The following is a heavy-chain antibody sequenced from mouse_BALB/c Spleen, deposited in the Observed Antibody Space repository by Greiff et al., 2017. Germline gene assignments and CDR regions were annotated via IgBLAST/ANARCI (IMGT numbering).Heavy chain of an antibody. CDR3: TRRRDDYDDPLYAMDY. J-gene: IGHJ4*01. V-gene: IGHV1-5*01. Sequence: EVKLQESGTVLARPGASVKMSCKASGYTFTSYWMHWVKQRPGQGLEWIGAIYPGNSDTSYNQKFKGKAKLTAVTSTSTAYMELSSLTNEDSAVYYCTRRRDDYDDPLYAMDYWGQGTSVTVSS. D-gene: IGHD2-4*01. CDR1: GYTFTSYW. CDR2: IYPGNSDT.